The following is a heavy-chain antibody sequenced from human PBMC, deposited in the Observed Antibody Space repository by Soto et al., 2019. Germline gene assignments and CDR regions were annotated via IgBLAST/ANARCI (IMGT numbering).Heavy chain of an antibody. D-gene: IGHD2-15*01. CDR2: ISSSASTI. Sequence: EVQLVESGGGLVQPGGSLRLSCAASGFTFSSYEMNWVRQAPGKGLEWVSYISSSASTIYYADSVKGRFTISRDNAKNELDQKMNRLKAEDTAVYYCSRGQYCSGGGYFDYWGQETLVTVSS. CDR1: GFTFSSYE. CDR3: SRGQYCSGGGYFDY. J-gene: IGHJ4*02. V-gene: IGHV3-48*03.